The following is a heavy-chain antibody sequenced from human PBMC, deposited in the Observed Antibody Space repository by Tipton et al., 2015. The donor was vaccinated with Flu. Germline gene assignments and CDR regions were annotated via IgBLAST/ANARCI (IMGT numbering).Heavy chain of an antibody. CDR2: ISWNSGSI. V-gene: IGHV3-9*01. CDR3: AKDTSSLYYGSGSYDY. J-gene: IGHJ4*02. CDR1: GFTFDDYA. Sequence: SLRLSCAASGFTFDDYAMHWVRQASGKGLEWVSGISWNSGSIGYADSVKGRFTISRDNAKNSLYLQMNSLRAEDTALYYCAKDTSSLYYGSGSYDYWGQGTLVTVSS. D-gene: IGHD3-10*01.